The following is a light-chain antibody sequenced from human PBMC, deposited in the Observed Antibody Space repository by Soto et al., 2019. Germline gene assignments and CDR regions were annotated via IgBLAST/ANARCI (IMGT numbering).Light chain of an antibody. J-gene: IGKJ3*01. CDR3: QKYSGVPV. CDR1: QGIRNF. V-gene: IGKV1-27*01. CDR2: AAS. Sequence: DIQMTQSPTSLSASVGDRVTITCRASQGIRNFVAWYQQKPGKPPKLLIYAASTLQSGVPSRFSGSGSGTAFTLTINSLQPEDVATYSCQKYSGVPVFGPGTKVEI.